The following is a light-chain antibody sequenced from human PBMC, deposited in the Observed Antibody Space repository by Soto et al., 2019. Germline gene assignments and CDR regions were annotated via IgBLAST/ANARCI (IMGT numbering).Light chain of an antibody. Sequence: EIVMTQSPANMSVSPGERVAVSCRASRPVRSNLAWYQQKPGQPPRLLIYGSSTRATGIPARFSGSGSGTEFTLTVTSLQYADIAVYYCQQYNYWLYSFGQGTKVDIK. CDR3: QQYNYWLYS. V-gene: IGKV3-15*01. CDR1: RPVRSN. J-gene: IGKJ2*03. CDR2: GSS.